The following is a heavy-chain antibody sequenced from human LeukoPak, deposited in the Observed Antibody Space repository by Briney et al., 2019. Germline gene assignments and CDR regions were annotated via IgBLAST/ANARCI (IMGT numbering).Heavy chain of an antibody. CDR2: ISASSSTI. Sequence: GGSLRLSCAASGFTFSSYSMNWVRQAPGKGLEWASYISASSSTIYYADSVKGRFTISRDNAKNSLFLQMNSLRAEDTAVYYCARGFHRYSYDSGAYSIYWGQGTLVTVSS. J-gene: IGHJ4*02. CDR1: GFTFSSYS. D-gene: IGHD3-22*01. CDR3: ARGFHRYSYDSGAYSIY. V-gene: IGHV3-48*01.